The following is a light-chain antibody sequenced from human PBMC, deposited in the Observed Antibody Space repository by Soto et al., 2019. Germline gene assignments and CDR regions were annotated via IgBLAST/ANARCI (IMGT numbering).Light chain of an antibody. CDR2: DAS. V-gene: IGKV3-11*01. CDR1: QSVSTY. CDR3: QQRSNWPPSIT. Sequence: EIVLTQSPATLSLSPGERATLSCRASQSVSTYLAWYQQKTGQAPKLLIYDASKKATGIPAKFSGSGSGTDFTLTISSLEPEDFAVYYCQQRSNWPPSITFGQGTRLEIK. J-gene: IGKJ5*01.